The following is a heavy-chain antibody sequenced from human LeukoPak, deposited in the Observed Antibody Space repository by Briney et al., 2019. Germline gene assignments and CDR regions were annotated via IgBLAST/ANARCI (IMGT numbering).Heavy chain of an antibody. V-gene: IGHV3-48*03. CDR3: ARDPYYGDYVV. D-gene: IGHD4-17*01. Sequence: GGSLRLSCAASGFTFSSYEMNWVRQAPGKGLEWVSYISSSGSTIYYADSVKGRFTISRDNAKNSLYLQMNSLRAEDTAVYYCARDPYYGDYVVWGQGTLVTASS. CDR1: GFTFSSYE. CDR2: ISSSGSTI. J-gene: IGHJ4*02.